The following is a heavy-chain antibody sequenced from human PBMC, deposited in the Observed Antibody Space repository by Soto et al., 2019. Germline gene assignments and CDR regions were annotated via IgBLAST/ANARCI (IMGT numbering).Heavy chain of an antibody. J-gene: IGHJ4*02. D-gene: IGHD2-15*01. V-gene: IGHV1-69*13. Sequence: SVKVSCKASGYTFTSYYMHWVRQAPGQGLEWMGRIIPIFGTANYAQKFQGRVTITADESTSTAYMELSSLRSEDTAVYYCAREYCSGGSCPYFDYWGQGTLVTVSS. CDR2: IIPIFGTA. CDR3: AREYCSGGSCPYFDY. CDR1: GYTFTSYY.